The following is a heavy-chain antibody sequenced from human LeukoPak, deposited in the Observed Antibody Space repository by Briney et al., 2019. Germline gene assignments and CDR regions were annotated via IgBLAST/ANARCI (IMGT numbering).Heavy chain of an antibody. Sequence: PGRSLRLSCAASGFTFSSYGMHWVRQAPGKGLEWVAVISYDGSNKYYADSVKGRFTISRDNSKNTLYLQMNSLRAEDTAVYYCAKDSAIVVVPAAPCGMDVWGQGTTVTVSS. CDR2: ISYDGSNK. V-gene: IGHV3-30*18. CDR1: GFTFSSYG. CDR3: AKDSAIVVVPAAPCGMDV. J-gene: IGHJ6*02. D-gene: IGHD2-2*01.